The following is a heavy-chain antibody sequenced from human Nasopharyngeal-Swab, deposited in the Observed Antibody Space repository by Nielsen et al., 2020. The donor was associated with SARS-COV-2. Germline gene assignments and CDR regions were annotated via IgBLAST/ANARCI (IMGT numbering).Heavy chain of an antibody. CDR1: GYTFTSYG. J-gene: IGHJ4*02. Sequence: ASVKVSCKASGYTFTSYGISWVRQAPGQGLEWMGWISAYNGNTNYAQKLQGRVTMTTDTSTSTDYMELRSLRSDDTAVYYCARAGDYYDSSGYFDYWGQGTLVTVSS. CDR3: ARAGDYYDSSGYFDY. D-gene: IGHD3-22*01. CDR2: ISAYNGNT. V-gene: IGHV1-18*01.